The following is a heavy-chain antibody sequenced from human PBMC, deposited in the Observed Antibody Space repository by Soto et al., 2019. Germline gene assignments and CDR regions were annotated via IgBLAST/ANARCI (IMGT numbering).Heavy chain of an antibody. CDR3: ARGRRQIAAASRNWFDP. V-gene: IGHV4-34*01. CDR2: INHSGST. J-gene: IGHJ5*02. D-gene: IGHD6-13*01. CDR1: GGSFSGYY. Sequence: SETLSLTCAVYGGSFSGYYWSWIRQPPGKGLEWIGEINHSGSTNYNPSLKSRVTISVDTSKNQFPLKLSSVTAADTAVYYCARGRRQIAAASRNWFDPWGQGTLVT.